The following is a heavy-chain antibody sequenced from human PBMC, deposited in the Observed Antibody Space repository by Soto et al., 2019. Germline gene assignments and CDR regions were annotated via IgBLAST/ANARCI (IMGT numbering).Heavy chain of an antibody. V-gene: IGHV1-18*01. CDR1: GYTFTSYG. D-gene: IGHD2-8*01. CDR2: ISAYNGNT. J-gene: IGHJ5*02. Sequence: ALVKVSCKASGYTFTSYGISWVRQAPGQGLEWMGWISAYNGNTNYAQKLQGRVTMTTDTSTSTAYMELRSLRSDDTAVYYCARVPCTNGVCYNWLDPWGQGTLVTVSS. CDR3: ARVPCTNGVCYNWLDP.